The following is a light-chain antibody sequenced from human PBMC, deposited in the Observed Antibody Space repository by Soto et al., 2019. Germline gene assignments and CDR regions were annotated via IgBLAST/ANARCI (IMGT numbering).Light chain of an antibody. V-gene: IGLV2-14*01. CDR1: SSDIGGYNY. Sequence: QSVLTQPASVSGSPGQSIIISCTGTSSDIGGYNYVSWSQQHPGKAPQLIIYEVSNRPSGVSNRFSGSKSGNTASLTISGLQAEDEADYYCSSYTSSSTYVFGTGTKVTVL. J-gene: IGLJ1*01. CDR3: SSYTSSSTYV. CDR2: EVS.